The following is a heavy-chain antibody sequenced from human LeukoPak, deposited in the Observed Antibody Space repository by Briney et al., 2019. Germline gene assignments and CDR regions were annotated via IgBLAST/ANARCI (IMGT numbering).Heavy chain of an antibody. Sequence: SETLSLTCTVSGGSISSSSYYWGWIRQPPGKGLEWIGSIYYSGSTYYNPSLKSRVTISVDTSKNQFSLKLSSVTAADTAVYYCARRPTSYNSSWYYYYYYGMDVWGQGTTVTVSS. J-gene: IGHJ6*02. CDR1: GGSISSSSYY. CDR2: IYYSGST. D-gene: IGHD6-13*01. V-gene: IGHV4-39*01. CDR3: ARRPTSYNSSWYYYYYYGMDV.